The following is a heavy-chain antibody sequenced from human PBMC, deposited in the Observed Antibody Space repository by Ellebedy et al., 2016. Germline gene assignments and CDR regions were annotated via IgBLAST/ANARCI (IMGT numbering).Heavy chain of an antibody. CDR1: GGSVSSGSYY. J-gene: IGHJ6*02. CDR3: AREGIVATIATYYYYGMDV. Sequence: SETLSLXCTVSGGSVSSGSYYWSWIRQPPGKGLEWIGYIYYSGSTNYNPSLKSRVTISVDTSKNQFSLKLSSVTAADTAVYYCAREGIVATIATYYYYGMDVWGQGTTVTVSS. V-gene: IGHV4-61*01. CDR2: IYYSGST. D-gene: IGHD5-12*01.